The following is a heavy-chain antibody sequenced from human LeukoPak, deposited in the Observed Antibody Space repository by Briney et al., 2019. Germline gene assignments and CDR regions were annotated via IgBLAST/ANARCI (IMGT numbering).Heavy chain of an antibody. CDR3: AVSPRSGYYGDY. Sequence: GGSLRLSCAASGFTFSSYSMNWVRQAPGKGLECVSSISSSSSYIYYADSVKGRFTISRDNAKNSLYLQMNSLRAEDTAVYYCAVSPRSGYYGDYWGQGTLVTVSS. J-gene: IGHJ4*02. CDR2: ISSSSSYI. CDR1: GFTFSSYS. D-gene: IGHD3-22*01. V-gene: IGHV3-21*01.